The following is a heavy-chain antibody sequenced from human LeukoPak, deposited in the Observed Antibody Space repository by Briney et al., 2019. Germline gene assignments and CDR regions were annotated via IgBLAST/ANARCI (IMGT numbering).Heavy chain of an antibody. J-gene: IGHJ4*02. D-gene: IGHD3-10*01. V-gene: IGHV4-59*01. CDR2: IYYSGST. CDR1: GGSISSYY. CDR3: ARGSGWFGV. Sequence: SETLSLTCTVSGGSISSYYRSWIRQPPGKGLEWIGYIYYSGSTNYNPSLKSRVTISVDTSRNQFSLKLSSVTAADTAVYYCARGSGWFGVWGQGTLVTVSS.